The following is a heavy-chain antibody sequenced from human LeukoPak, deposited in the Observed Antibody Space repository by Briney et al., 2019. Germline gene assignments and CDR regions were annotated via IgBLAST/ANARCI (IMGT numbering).Heavy chain of an antibody. D-gene: IGHD3-10*01. CDR2: IYSGGST. Sequence: GGSLRLSCAASGFTVSSNYMSWVRQAPGKGLEWVSVIYSGGSTYYADSVKGRFTISRDNSKNTLYLQMNSLRAEDTAVYCCAKPLYSGTYGYWFDFWGQGTLVTVSS. CDR3: AKPLYSGTYGYWFDF. CDR1: GFTVSSNY. J-gene: IGHJ4*02. V-gene: IGHV3-53*01.